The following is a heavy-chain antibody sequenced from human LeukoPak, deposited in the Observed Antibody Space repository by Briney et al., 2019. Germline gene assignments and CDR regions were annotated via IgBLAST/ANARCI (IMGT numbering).Heavy chain of an antibody. CDR1: GFIFSDYA. CDR3: ARGYCPNGICYSTDAFDN. J-gene: IGHJ3*02. V-gene: IGHV3-21*01. D-gene: IGHD2-8*01. CDR2: ISISSSPI. Sequence: GGSLRLSCAASGFIFSDYAMNWVRQAPGKGLEWVAFISISSSPIFYADSVKGRFTISRDNANNSPYLQMNTLRAEDTAVYYCARGYCPNGICYSTDAFDNWGQGTMVTVSS.